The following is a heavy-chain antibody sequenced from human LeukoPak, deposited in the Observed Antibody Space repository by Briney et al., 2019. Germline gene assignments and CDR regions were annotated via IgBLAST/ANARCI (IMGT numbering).Heavy chain of an antibody. CDR1: GFTFSSHA. D-gene: IGHD4-4*01. J-gene: IGHJ4*02. CDR2: ISHDGSNK. CDR3: AKGVTFQ. V-gene: IGHV3-30-3*01. Sequence: QPGRSLRLSCAASGFTFSSHAMHWVRQAPGKGLEWVAVISHDGSNKYYADSVKGRFTISRDTSKNTVFLQMSSLRVEDTAVYFCAKGVTFQGGQGALVTVSS.